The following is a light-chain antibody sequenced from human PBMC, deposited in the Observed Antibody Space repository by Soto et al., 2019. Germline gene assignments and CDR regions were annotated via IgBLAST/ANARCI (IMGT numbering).Light chain of an antibody. V-gene: IGKV3-11*01. CDR3: QQQGA. J-gene: IGKJ1*01. Sequence: EIVMTQSPATLSVSPGERATLSCRASQSVSSNLAWYQQKPGQAPRLLIYDASNRATGIPARFSGSGSGTDFTLTISSLEPEDFAVYYCQQQGAFGQGTKVDIK. CDR2: DAS. CDR1: QSVSSN.